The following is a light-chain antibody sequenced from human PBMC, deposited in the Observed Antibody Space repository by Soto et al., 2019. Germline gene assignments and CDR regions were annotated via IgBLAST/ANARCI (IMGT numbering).Light chain of an antibody. J-gene: IGKJ4*01. CDR3: QQRSNWPSLT. Sequence: IVWTQSPATLSLSPGEKATLSCRASQTVNNFLAWYQVKPGQAPRLLIYDVFNRATGIPARFSGSGSGTDFTLTICSLEPEDFAVYYCQQRSNWPSLTFGGGTKVEIK. CDR2: DVF. V-gene: IGKV3-11*01. CDR1: QTVNNF.